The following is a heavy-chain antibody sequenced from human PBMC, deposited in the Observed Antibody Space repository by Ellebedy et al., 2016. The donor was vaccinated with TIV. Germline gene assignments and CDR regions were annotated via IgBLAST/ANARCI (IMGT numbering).Heavy chain of an antibody. CDR1: GGSISSYY. J-gene: IGHJ4*02. D-gene: IGHD4-17*01. V-gene: IGHV4-59*01. Sequence: MPSETLSLTCTVSGGSISSYYWSWIRQPPGKGLEWIAYIYYSGSANYNPSLKSRVTISVDTSKNQFSLNLSSVTAADTAVYYCARDPYGDYAGYWGQGTLVTVSS. CDR2: IYYSGSA. CDR3: ARDPYGDYAGY.